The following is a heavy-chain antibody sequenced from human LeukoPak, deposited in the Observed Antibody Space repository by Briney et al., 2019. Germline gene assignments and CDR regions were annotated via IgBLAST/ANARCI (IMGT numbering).Heavy chain of an antibody. V-gene: IGHV3-21*01. CDR1: GFTFSTHS. Sequence: PGGSLRFSCAASGFTFSTHSMYWLRQAPGKGLEWVSSISASSNFIHYAESVRGRFTISRDNAKNSLYLQMNSLGAQDTAVYYCARPATGYCSSAGCHWDSWGQGTLVTVSS. CDR3: ARPATGYCSSAGCHWDS. J-gene: IGHJ4*02. D-gene: IGHD2-2*01. CDR2: ISASSNFI.